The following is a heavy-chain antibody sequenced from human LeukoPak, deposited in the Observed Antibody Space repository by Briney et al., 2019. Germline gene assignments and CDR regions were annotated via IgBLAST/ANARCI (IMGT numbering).Heavy chain of an antibody. D-gene: IGHD3-22*01. CDR1: GFSFSASA. V-gene: IGHV3-23*01. J-gene: IGHJ4*02. Sequence: GSLRLSCTASGFSFSASAMHWVRQAPGKGLEWVSAISGTGGSTYYADSVKGRFTISRDNSKNTLYLEMNSLTAEDTAVYYCAKDSDSSGYYSFDYWGQGTLVTVSS. CDR3: AKDSDSSGYYSFDY. CDR2: ISGTGGST.